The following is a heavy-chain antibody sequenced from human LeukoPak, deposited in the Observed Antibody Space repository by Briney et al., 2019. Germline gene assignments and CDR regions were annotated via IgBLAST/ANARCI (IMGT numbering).Heavy chain of an antibody. CDR1: GYSFTSYW. D-gene: IGHD5-12*01. CDR3: ARHSGGYDLDY. CDR2: IDPSDSYT. Sequence: GESLKISCKCSGYSFTSYWITWVRQMPGKGLEYMGRIDPSDSYTQYSPSSQGHVTISADKSISTAYLQWSSLKASDTAMYYCARHSGGYDLDYWGQGTLVTVSS. V-gene: IGHV5-10-1*01. J-gene: IGHJ4*02.